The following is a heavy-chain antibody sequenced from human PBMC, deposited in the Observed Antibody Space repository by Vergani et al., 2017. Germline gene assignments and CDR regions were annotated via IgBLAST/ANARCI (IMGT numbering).Heavy chain of an antibody. J-gene: IGHJ4*02. CDR3: ATNVVDYDFDY. CDR1: GYTFTNYV. Sequence: QVQLVQSGAEVKKPGASVRVSCKASGYTFTNYVISWVPQAPGQGLEWMGWISAYNGYTNYAQKLQGRVTMTTDTSTSTAYMELRSLSSDDTAVYYCATNVVDYDFDYWGQGTLVTVSS. CDR2: ISAYNGYT. D-gene: IGHD4-17*01. V-gene: IGHV1-18*01.